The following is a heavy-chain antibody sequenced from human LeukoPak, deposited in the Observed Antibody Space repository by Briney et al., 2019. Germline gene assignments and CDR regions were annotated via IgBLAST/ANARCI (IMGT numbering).Heavy chain of an antibody. D-gene: IGHD6-13*01. J-gene: IGHJ5*02. CDR1: GYTFTGYY. CDR3: ARSPEYSSSWFDP. CDR2: INPNSGGT. Sequence: ASVKVSCKASGYTFTGYYMHWVRQAPGQGLEWMGWINPNSGGTNYAQKFQGRVTMTRDTSISTAYMELSRLRSDDTAVYYCARSPEYSSSWFDPWGQGTLVTVSS. V-gene: IGHV1-2*02.